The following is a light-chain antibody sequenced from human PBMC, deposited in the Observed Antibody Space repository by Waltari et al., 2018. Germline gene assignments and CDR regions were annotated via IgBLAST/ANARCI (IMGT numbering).Light chain of an antibody. Sequence: DIQMTQSPSTLYASVGDRVTISCRASRTIRTWLAWYQQKSGKAPKLRIYETSSLESWVPSRFRGSGSGTVFTFTISSLQPDDFATYCCQQYNSYSCFGGGNKVEIK. CDR3: QQYNSYSC. V-gene: IGKV1-5*03. CDR1: RTIRTW. J-gene: IGKJ4*01. CDR2: ETS.